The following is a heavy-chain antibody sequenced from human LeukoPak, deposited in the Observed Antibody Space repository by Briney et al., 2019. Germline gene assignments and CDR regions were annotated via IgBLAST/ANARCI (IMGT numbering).Heavy chain of an antibody. CDR2: INSDGSST. CDR1: GFTFSSYW. D-gene: IGHD4-17*01. Sequence: GGSLRLSCAASGFTFSSYWMYWVRQAPGKGLVWVSRINSDGSSTSYADSVKGRFTISRDNAKNTLYLQMNSLRAEDTAVYYCVDYGRGDAFDIWGQGTMVTVSS. J-gene: IGHJ3*02. CDR3: VDYGRGDAFDI. V-gene: IGHV3-74*01.